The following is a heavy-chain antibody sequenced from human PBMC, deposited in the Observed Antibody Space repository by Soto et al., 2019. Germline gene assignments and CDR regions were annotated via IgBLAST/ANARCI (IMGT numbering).Heavy chain of an antibody. J-gene: IGHJ5*01. D-gene: IGHD3-10*01. CDR1: GGSIRQINW. V-gene: IGHV4-4*02. Sequence: VQLQESGPGLVKPSGTLSLTCGVSGGSIRQINWWSWVRQSPQKGLEGIGEIYHDGTTNYTPSLQSRVALSVDTSKDQFFLKLTSVTAAGTAIDYCWTSSGVSPQYWFDSCGEGTLVSVSS. CDR3: WTSSGVSPQYWFDS. CDR2: IYHDGTT.